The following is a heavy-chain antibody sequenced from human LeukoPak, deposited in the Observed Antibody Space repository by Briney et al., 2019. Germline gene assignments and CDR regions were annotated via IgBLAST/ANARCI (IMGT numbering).Heavy chain of an antibody. D-gene: IGHD3-3*01. CDR2: IYYSGST. V-gene: IGHV4-31*03. J-gene: IGHJ4*02. Sequence: SQTLSLTCTVSGGSISSGGYSWSWIRQHPGKGLEWIGYIYYSGSTYYNPSLKCRVTISVDTSKNQFSLKLSSVTAADTAVYYCARAPYDFWSGYSQLYFDYWGQGTLVTVSS. CDR1: GGSISSGGYS. CDR3: ARAPYDFWSGYSQLYFDY.